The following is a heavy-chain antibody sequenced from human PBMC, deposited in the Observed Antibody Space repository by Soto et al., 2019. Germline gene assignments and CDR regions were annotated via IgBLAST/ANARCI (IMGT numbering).Heavy chain of an antibody. J-gene: IGHJ4*02. CDR2: INHSGST. V-gene: IGHV4-34*01. CDR3: ARVLLLIDY. CDR1: GGSFCCCY. D-gene: IGHD2-15*01. Sequence: PSGTLSLTSAVYGGSFCCCYWSWIRQPPGKGLGWIGEINHSGSTNYNPSLKSRVTISVDTSKNQFSLKLSSVTAAATAVYYCARVLLLIDYWGQGPLVTVSS.